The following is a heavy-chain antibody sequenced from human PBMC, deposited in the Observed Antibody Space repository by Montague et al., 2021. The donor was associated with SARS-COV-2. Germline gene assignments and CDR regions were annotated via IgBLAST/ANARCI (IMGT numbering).Heavy chain of an antibody. J-gene: IGHJ5*01. Sequence: PALVKPTQTLTLTCTFSGFSLITIGVGVGWIRQPPGKALEWLALIYWDDDKRYSPFLKSRLTITKDTSKNQVVLTMTNMDPVDTATYFCAHSSGLPWLPLSWFDSWGQGTLVTVSS. CDR2: IYWDDDK. D-gene: IGHD3-9*01. CDR1: GFSLITIGVG. V-gene: IGHV2-5*02. CDR3: AHSSGLPWLPLSWFDS.